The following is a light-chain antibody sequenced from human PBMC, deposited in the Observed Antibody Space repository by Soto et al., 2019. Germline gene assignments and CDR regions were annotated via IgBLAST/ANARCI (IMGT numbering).Light chain of an antibody. CDR3: QQRSNWPLT. V-gene: IGKV3-11*01. CDR1: QSVSSY. CDR2: DAS. Sequence: EIVLTQSPATLSLSLGERATLSCRASQSVSSYLGWYQQKPGQAPRLLMYDASHRATGIPARFSGSGSGTDFTLTISSLEPEDFAVYYCQQRSNWPLTFGGGTKVEIK. J-gene: IGKJ4*01.